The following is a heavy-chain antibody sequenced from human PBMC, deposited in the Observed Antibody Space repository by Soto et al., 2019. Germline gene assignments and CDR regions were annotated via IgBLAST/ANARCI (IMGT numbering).Heavy chain of an antibody. J-gene: IGHJ4*02. CDR3: ARDPTYCSSTSCYPRRNFDY. CDR1: GYTFTSYA. CDR2: INAGNGNT. Sequence: ASVKVSCKASGYTFTSYAMRWVRQAPGQRLEWMGWINAGNGNTKYSQKFQGRVTITRDTSASTAYMELSSLRSEDTAVYYCARDPTYCSSTSCYPRRNFDYWGQGTLVTVSS. D-gene: IGHD2-2*01. V-gene: IGHV1-3*01.